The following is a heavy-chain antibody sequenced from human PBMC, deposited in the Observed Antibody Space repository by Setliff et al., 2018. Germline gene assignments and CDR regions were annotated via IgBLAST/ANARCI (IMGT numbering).Heavy chain of an antibody. CDR1: GGSISNYY. J-gene: IGHJ2*01. Sequence: SETLSLTCTVSGGSISNYYWSWFRQPAGKGLEWIGRIYTSGSTNYNPSLKSRVTISVDTSKNQFSLKLSSVTAADTAVYYCASMTKYWYFDLWGRGTLVTVSS. CDR3: ASMTKYWYFDL. V-gene: IGHV4-4*07. CDR2: IYTSGST. D-gene: IGHD3-16*01.